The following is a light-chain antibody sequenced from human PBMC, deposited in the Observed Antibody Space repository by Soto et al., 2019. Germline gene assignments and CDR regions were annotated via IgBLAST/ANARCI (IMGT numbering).Light chain of an antibody. V-gene: IGKV1-39*01. Sequence: DIQMTQSPSSLSASVGDRVTITCRASQSISSYLNWYQQKPGKAPNLLIYAASSLQSGVPSRFSVSGSATDYTLTTSNLQPEDFATYYCPQSYSTPQTFGQGTKLEIK. CDR1: QSISSY. CDR2: AAS. J-gene: IGKJ2*01. CDR3: PQSYSTPQT.